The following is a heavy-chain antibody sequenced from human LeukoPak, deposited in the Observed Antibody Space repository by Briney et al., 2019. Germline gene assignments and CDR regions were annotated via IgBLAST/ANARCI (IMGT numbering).Heavy chain of an antibody. Sequence: PGGSLRLSCAASGFTFSSYAMSWVRQTPGKGLEWVSAISGGAITTYYADSVKGRFTISRDNSNNTVYLQMNSLRVEDTALYYCAKKYSTGLDPWGQGTLVTVSS. J-gene: IGHJ5*02. CDR2: ISGGAITT. CDR3: AKKYSTGLDP. V-gene: IGHV3-23*01. D-gene: IGHD2/OR15-2a*01. CDR1: GFTFSSYA.